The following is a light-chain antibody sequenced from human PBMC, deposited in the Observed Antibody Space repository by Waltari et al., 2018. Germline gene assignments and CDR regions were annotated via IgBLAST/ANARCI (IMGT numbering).Light chain of an antibody. J-gene: IGLJ2*01. CDR3: SSYLSTNTEV. V-gene: IGLV2-14*03. CDR2: DVN. Sequence: QSALTQPASVSGSPGQSIAISCTGTSSDVGAYDYVPWYQQHHGKAPKLNIFDVNYRPSGVSNRFSSSKSGNTASLTISGLQPEDEADYYCSSYLSTNTEVFGGGTKVTVL. CDR1: SSDVGAYDY.